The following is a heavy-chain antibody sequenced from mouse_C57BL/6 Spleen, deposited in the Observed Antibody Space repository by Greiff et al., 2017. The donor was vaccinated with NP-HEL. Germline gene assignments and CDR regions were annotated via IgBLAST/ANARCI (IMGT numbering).Heavy chain of an antibody. J-gene: IGHJ4*01. V-gene: IGHV1-39*01. Sequence: VQLQQSGPELVRPGASVKISCKASGYSFTDYNMNWVKQSNGKSLEWIGVINPNYGTTSYNQKFKGKATLTVDQSSSTAYMQLNSLTSEDSAVYYCARGGYYGSSYAMDYWGQGTSVTVSS. CDR3: ARGGYYGSSYAMDY. CDR2: INPNYGTT. CDR1: GYSFTDYN. D-gene: IGHD1-1*01.